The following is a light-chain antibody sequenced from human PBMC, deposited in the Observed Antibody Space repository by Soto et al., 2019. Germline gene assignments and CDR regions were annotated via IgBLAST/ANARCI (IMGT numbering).Light chain of an antibody. CDR3: QQYYNWPPYT. CDR2: GAS. CDR1: QSVSSN. Sequence: EIVMTQSPATLSVSPGERATLSCRASQSVSSNLAWYQQKPGQAPRLLMYGASTRATGIPARFSGSGSGTEFTLTISSLQSEDFAVYLCQQYYNWPPYTFGQGTKLEIK. V-gene: IGKV3-15*01. J-gene: IGKJ2*01.